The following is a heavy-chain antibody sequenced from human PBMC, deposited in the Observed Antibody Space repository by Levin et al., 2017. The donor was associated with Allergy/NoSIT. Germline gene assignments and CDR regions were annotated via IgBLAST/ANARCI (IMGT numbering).Heavy chain of an antibody. V-gene: IGHV4-59*01. D-gene: IGHD4/OR15-4a*01. CDR1: GGSISSYY. J-gene: IGHJ4*02. CDR2: IYYSGST. CDR3: AVGNTMTMTFDY. Sequence: SETLSLTCTVSGGSISSYYWSWIRQPPGKGLEWIGYIYYSGSTNYNPSLKSRVTISVDTSKNQFSLKLSSVTAADTAVFYCAVGNTMTMTFDYWGQGTLVTVSS.